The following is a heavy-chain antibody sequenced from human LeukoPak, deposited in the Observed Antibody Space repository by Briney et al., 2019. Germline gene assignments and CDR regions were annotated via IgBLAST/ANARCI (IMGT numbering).Heavy chain of an antibody. D-gene: IGHD6-13*01. CDR1: GFTFNIYX. J-gene: IGHJ4*02. CDR3: ARAKYSSRWSLDY. CDR2: IDSNGGGA. Sequence: GGSLRLSCATSGFTFNIYXMQWVXQVPGXXLVWXSRIDSNGGGATYADSVKGRFTTSRDNGNNTMYLQMNSLRAEDTAIYYCARAKYSSRWSLDYWGQGALVTVSS. V-gene: IGHV3-74*03.